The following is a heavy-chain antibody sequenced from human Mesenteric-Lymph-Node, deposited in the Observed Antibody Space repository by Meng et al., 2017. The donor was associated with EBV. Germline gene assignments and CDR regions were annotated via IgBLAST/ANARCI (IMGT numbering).Heavy chain of an antibody. CDR1: GFSLTTSGVG. J-gene: IGHJ5*02. D-gene: IGHD3-22*01. CDR2: IYWDDDK. V-gene: IGHV2-5*02. CDR3: AHSPLYQYDPRWFHP. Sequence: QMSLDESGTRLVKPKQTLTLTGSFSGFSLTTSGVGVGWIRQPPGKALEWLALIYWDDDKRYSSSLESRLTITQDTSKNQVVLTMTNMDPVDTATYYCAHSPLYQYDPRWFHPWGPGTLVTVSS.